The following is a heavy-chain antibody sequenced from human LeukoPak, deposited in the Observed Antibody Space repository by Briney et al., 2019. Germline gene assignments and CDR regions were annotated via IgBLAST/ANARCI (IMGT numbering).Heavy chain of an antibody. D-gene: IGHD1-26*01. V-gene: IGHV1-69*13. J-gene: IGHJ4*02. CDR3: ARESGRPSGSYWD. CDR2: LVPMFGTP. Sequence: ASVKVSCKASGGIFSRYAISWVRQAPGQGLEWMGGLVPMFGTPNQAQKFQGRVTITADESTSTAYMELSSLRSEDTAVYYCARESGRPSGSYWDWGQGTLVTVSS. CDR1: GGIFSRYA.